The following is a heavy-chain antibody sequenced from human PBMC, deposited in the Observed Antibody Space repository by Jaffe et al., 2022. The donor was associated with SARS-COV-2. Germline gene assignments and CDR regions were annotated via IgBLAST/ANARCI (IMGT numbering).Heavy chain of an antibody. J-gene: IGHJ4*02. Sequence: QVQLQQWGAGLLKPSETLSLTCAVYGGSFSGYYWSWIRQPPGKGLEWIGEINHSGSTNYNPSLKSRVTISVDTSKNQFSLKLSSVTAADTAVYYCARGTTVVTRFDYWGQGTLVTVSS. V-gene: IGHV4-34*01. CDR1: GGSFSGYY. D-gene: IGHD4-17*01. CDR2: INHSGST. CDR3: ARGTTVVTRFDY.